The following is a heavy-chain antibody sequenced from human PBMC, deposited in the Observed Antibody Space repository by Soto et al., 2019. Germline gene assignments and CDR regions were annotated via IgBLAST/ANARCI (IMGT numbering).Heavy chain of an antibody. J-gene: IGHJ6*03. CDR3: ARESGGTTATLDYYYFYMDV. CDR2: INPNSGRT. V-gene: IGHV1-2*04. D-gene: IGHD4-17*01. Sequence: QVQLVQSGAEVKKPGASVKVSCKASGYAFSQFYIHWMRQAPGQGLEWMGWINPNSGRTKFAQNFQGWVTMTRDTSIKTVYMELSGPKSDATAVYYRARESGGTTATLDYYYFYMDVWGKGTTVTVSS. CDR1: GYAFSQFY.